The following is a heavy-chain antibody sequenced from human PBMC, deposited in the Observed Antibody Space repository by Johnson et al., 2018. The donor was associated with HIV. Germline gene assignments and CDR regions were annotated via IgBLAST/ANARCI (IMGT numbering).Heavy chain of an antibody. J-gene: IGHJ3*02. D-gene: IGHD2-15*01. V-gene: IGHV3-20*04. CDR3: AREIRVCSGGTCYSDAFDI. Sequence: VPLVESGGGMVRPGGSLRLSCAASRFIFDDYGMSWVRQAPGKGLEWVSGINWNGGSTGYADSVRGRFTISRDNAKNSLYLQINSLRAEDTALYYCAREIRVCSGGTCYSDAFDIWGQGTMVTVSS. CDR2: INWNGGST. CDR1: RFIFDDYG.